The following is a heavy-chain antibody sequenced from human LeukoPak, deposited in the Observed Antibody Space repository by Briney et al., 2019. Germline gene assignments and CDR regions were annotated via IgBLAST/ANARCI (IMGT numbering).Heavy chain of an antibody. CDR1: GFTFSSYG. Sequence: GGSLRLSCAASGFTFSSYGMHWVRQAPGKGLEWVAFIRYDGNNKFYADSVKGRFTISRDNSKNTLYLQMNSLRAEDTAIYYCAKLLYYYYMDVWGEGTTVTISS. CDR3: AKLLYYYYMDV. J-gene: IGHJ6*03. CDR2: IRYDGNNK. V-gene: IGHV3-30*02.